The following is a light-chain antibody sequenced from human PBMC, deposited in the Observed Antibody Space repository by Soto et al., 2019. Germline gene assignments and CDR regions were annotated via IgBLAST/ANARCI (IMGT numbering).Light chain of an antibody. V-gene: IGKV3-11*01. Sequence: EIVLTQSPATLSLSPGERATLSYRASQSVGTYLAWYQQKPGQAPRLLIHEATNRATGIPARFSGSGSGTDFTLTISSLEPEDFAVYYCQQRRSWPPTWTFGQGTKVEIK. CDR2: EAT. CDR1: QSVGTY. CDR3: QQRRSWPPTWT. J-gene: IGKJ1*01.